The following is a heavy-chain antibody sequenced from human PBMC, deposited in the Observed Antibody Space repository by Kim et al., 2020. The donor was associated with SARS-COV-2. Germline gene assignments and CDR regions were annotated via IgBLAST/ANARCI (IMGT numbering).Heavy chain of an antibody. J-gene: IGHJ4*02. D-gene: IGHD3-3*01. V-gene: IGHV3-30*02. Sequence: GRFTISRDNSKNTLFVQMNVLRAEDTAVYYCAKDSGGVLRFLQWLPYYFDYWGQGTLVTVSS. CDR3: AKDSGGVLRFLQWLPYYFDY.